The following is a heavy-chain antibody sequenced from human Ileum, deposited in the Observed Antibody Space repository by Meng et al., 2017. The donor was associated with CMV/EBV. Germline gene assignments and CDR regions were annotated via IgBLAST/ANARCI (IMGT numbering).Heavy chain of an antibody. CDR1: GFSFSNYA. V-gene: IGHV3-74*02. J-gene: IGHJ4*02. CDR3: VILPPGY. CDR2: ILSDGTRI. Sequence: VELLGSGGGLAHPGGSLSGCCAASGFSFSNYAMSWVRQVPGQGLEWVSRILSDGTRITYADSVKGRFTISGDNAKNTVYLQMNSLRDEDTAVYYCVILPPGYWGQGTLVTVSS. D-gene: IGHD2-21*02.